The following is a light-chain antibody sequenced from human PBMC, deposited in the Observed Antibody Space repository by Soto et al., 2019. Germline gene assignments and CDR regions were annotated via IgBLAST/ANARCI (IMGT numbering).Light chain of an antibody. CDR3: SSYAGSNNLP. J-gene: IGLJ3*02. CDR1: SSDVGAYNY. Sequence: QSALTQPPSASVSPGQSVTISCTGSSSDVGAYNYVSWYQQHPGKAPKLMIYEVTKRPSGVPDRFSGSKSGNTASLTVSGLQAEDEADYYCSSYAGSNNLPFGGGTKVTVL. CDR2: EVT. V-gene: IGLV2-8*01.